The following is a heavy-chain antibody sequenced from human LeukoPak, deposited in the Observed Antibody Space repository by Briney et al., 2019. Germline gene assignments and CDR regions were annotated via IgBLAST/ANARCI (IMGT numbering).Heavy chain of an antibody. J-gene: IGHJ3*02. CDR1: GGSISSYY. CDR2: IYYSGST. Sequence: SETLSLTCTVSGGSISSYYWSWIRQPPGKGLECIGYIYYSGSTNYNPSLKSRVTISVDTSKNQFSLKLSSVTAADTAVYYCARGDDYYDSSGYYKGAFDIWGQGTMVTVSS. D-gene: IGHD3-22*01. V-gene: IGHV4-59*01. CDR3: ARGDDYYDSSGYYKGAFDI.